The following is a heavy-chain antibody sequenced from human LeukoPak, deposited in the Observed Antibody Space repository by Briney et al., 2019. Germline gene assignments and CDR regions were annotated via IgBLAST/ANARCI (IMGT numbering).Heavy chain of an antibody. D-gene: IGHD3-3*01. CDR1: GFTFNSYW. CDR2: IKPDGSAR. J-gene: IGHJ4*02. Sequence: PGGSLRLSCAASGFTFNSYWMTWFRQAPGQGLERVANIKPDGSARYCVDSVKGRFTISRDNAKNSLYLQMNSLRVEDTAVYYCARGPGFLTDYWGQGTLVTVSS. V-gene: IGHV3-7*01. CDR3: ARGPGFLTDY.